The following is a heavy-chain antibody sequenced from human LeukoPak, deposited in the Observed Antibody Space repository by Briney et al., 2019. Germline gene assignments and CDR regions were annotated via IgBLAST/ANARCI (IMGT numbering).Heavy chain of an antibody. CDR2: IYSSGRT. CDR3: ARDRKYCDDSGGYSHSYCYGLDV. D-gene: IGHD3-22*01. CDR1: GGYISGNY. V-gene: IGHV4-59*01. Sequence: PSETLSLTCSISGGYISGNYWSWIRQTPGNGLEWIGYIYSSGRTNYNPSLKSRVAISADTSKNQFSLKLSSVTAADTAVYYCARDRKYCDDSGGYSHSYCYGLDVWGRGTTVTVSS. J-gene: IGHJ6*02.